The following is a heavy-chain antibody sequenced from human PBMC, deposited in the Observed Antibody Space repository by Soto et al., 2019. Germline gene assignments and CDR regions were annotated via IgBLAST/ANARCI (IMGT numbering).Heavy chain of an antibody. J-gene: IGHJ5*02. CDR1: GGSISSSSYY. V-gene: IGHV4-39*01. Sequence: PSETLSLTCTVSGGSISSSSYYWGWIRQPPGKGLEWIGSIYYSGITYYNLSLKSRVTISVDTSKNQFSLQLSSVTAADTAVYYCARGRNWFDPWGQGTLVT. CDR2: IYYSGIT. CDR3: ARGRNWFDP.